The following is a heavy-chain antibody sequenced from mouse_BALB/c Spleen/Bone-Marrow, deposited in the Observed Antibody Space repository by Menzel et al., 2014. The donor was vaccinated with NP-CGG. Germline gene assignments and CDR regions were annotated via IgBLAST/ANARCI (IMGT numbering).Heavy chain of an antibody. CDR1: GYTFTSYV. D-gene: IGHD2-4*01. J-gene: IGHJ2*01. Sequence: EVKLMGSGPELVKPGASVKMSCKASGYTFTSYVMHWVKRKPGQGLEWIGYINPYNDGTKYYEKFKGKATLTSDKSSNTAYMELSSLTSEDSAVYYCYYDYDEGYWGQSTTLTVSS. CDR3: YYDYDEGY. V-gene: IGHV1-14*01. CDR2: INPYNDGT.